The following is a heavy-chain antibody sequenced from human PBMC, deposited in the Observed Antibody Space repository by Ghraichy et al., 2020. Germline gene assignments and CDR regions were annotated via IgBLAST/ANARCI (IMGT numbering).Heavy chain of an antibody. CDR1: GGSFSGYY. Sequence: SQTLSLTCAVYGGSFSGYYWSWIRQPPGKGLEWIGEINHSGSTNYNPSLKSRVTISVDTSKNQFSLKLSSVTAADTAVYYCARGRRGYSYGKPAKYAFDIWGQGTMVTVSS. CDR2: INHSGST. D-gene: IGHD5-18*01. CDR3: ARGRRGYSYGKPAKYAFDI. J-gene: IGHJ3*02. V-gene: IGHV4-34*01.